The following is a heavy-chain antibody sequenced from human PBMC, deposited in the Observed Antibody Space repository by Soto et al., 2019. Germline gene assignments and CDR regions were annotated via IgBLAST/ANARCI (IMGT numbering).Heavy chain of an antibody. Sequence: GGSLRLSCAASGFTFSSYAMSWVRQAPGKGLEWVSAISGSGGGTYYADSVKGRFTISRDNSKNTLYLQMNSLRAEDTAVYYCAKDLVCPGSCYLDYWGQGTLVTVSS. J-gene: IGHJ4*02. CDR3: AKDLVCPGSCYLDY. V-gene: IGHV3-23*01. D-gene: IGHD2-15*01. CDR1: GFTFSSYA. CDR2: ISGSGGGT.